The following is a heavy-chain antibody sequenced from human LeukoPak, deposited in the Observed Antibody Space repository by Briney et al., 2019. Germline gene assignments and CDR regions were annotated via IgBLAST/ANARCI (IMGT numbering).Heavy chain of an antibody. V-gene: IGHV3-30*18. Sequence: PGRSLRLSCAASGFTFSSYGMHWVRQAPGKGLEWVVVISYDGSNKYYADSAKGRLTISRNHSKNTLSLHMNSLRAEDTAVYSCGNGCQPWNRGVVLGMDVWGQGTTVTVSS. CDR1: GFTFSSYG. J-gene: IGHJ6*02. CDR2: ISYDGSNK. CDR3: GNGCQPWNRGVVLGMDV. D-gene: IGHD3-16*01.